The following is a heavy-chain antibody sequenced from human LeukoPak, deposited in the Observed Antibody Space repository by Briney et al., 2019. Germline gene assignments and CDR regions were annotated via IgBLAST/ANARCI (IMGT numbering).Heavy chain of an antibody. CDR1: GGSISSGSYY. D-gene: IGHD3-16*01. V-gene: IGHV4-61*02. Sequence: KPSQTLSLTCTVSGGSISSGSYYWSWIRQPAGKGLGWFGRIYTSGSTNYNPSLKSRVTISVDTSKNQFSLKLSSVTAADTAVYYCARDPGRRYGGAYYFDYWGQGTLVTVSS. CDR2: IYTSGST. J-gene: IGHJ4*02. CDR3: ARDPGRRYGGAYYFDY.